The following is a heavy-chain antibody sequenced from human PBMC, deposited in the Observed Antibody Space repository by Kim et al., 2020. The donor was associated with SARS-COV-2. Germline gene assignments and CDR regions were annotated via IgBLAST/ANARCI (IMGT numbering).Heavy chain of an antibody. D-gene: IGHD6-13*01. CDR1: GDSVSSNTAT. CDR2: TYYRSKWQN. CDR3: ARDARKAAAGTGGYMDV. Sequence: SQTLSLTCAISGDSVSSNTATWNWIRQSPSRGLEWLGRTYYRSKWQNDYAVSVKSRININPDTSKNQFSLQLNSVTPEDTAVYYCARDARKAAAGTGGYMDVWCQGTTVTVSS. V-gene: IGHV6-1*01. J-gene: IGHJ6*02.